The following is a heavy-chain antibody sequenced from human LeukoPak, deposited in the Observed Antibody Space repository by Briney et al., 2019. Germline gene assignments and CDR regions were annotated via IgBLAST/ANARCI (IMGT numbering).Heavy chain of an antibody. J-gene: IGHJ5*02. Sequence: GGSLRLSRAASGFTFSDYWLSWVRQAPGKGLEWVANIKEDGSETYYVDSVKGRFTISRDNAKNSLYLQMNSLRAEDTAVYYCASLSSWGQGTLVTVSS. CDR1: GFTFSDYW. CDR3: ASLSS. V-gene: IGHV3-7*01. CDR2: IKEDGSET.